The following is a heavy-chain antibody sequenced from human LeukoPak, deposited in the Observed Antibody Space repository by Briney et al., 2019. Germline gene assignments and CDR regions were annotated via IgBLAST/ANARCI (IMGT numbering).Heavy chain of an antibody. CDR2: IYHSGST. Sequence: PSQTLSLTCTVSGGSISSGGYYWSWIRQPPGKGLEWIGYIYHSGSTYYNPSLKSRVTITVDRSKNQFSLKLSSVTAADTAVYYCARVYSLPGYAFDIWGQGTMVTVSS. D-gene: IGHD6-13*01. J-gene: IGHJ3*02. CDR1: GGSISSGGYY. CDR3: ARVYSLPGYAFDI. V-gene: IGHV4-30-2*01.